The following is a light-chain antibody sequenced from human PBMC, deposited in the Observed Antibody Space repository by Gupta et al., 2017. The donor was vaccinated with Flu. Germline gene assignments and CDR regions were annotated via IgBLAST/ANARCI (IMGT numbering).Light chain of an antibody. CDR2: DVN. J-gene: IGLJ3*02. CDR3: AAYGAVGV. Sequence: QSALTQPASVSGSPGQSHALSCTASCSDIGAYDYVSWYQQHPDKPLILMIYDVNNRPAGVSTRFSGSNSGNTASLTISGRQAEDEDQYYCAAYGAVGVFGGGTKVTVL. V-gene: IGLV2-14*01. CDR1: CSDIGAYDY.